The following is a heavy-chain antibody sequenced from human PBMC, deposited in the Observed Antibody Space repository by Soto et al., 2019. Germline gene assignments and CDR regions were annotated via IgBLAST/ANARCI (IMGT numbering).Heavy chain of an antibody. CDR2: ISGSGNYI. Sequence: EVQLVESGGGLVKPGGSLRLSCAASRFTFNTYTMDWVRRSPGKGLEWVSSISGSGNYIYHADSVKGRCSISRDNAKNSLFLQMNSLRAEDTAVYYCVRNKGGCSSTSCHSYGMDVWGQGTTVTVSS. D-gene: IGHD2-2*01. V-gene: IGHV3-21*01. CDR1: RFTFNTYT. CDR3: VRNKGGCSSTSCHSYGMDV. J-gene: IGHJ6*02.